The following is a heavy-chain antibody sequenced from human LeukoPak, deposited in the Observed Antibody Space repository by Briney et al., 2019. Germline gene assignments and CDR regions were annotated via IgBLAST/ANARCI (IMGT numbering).Heavy chain of an antibody. V-gene: IGHV1-2*02. CDR3: ATAGDLNSPDAFDI. D-gene: IGHD7-27*01. CDR2: INPNSGGT. CDR1: GYTFTSYG. J-gene: IGHJ3*02. Sequence: ASVKVSCKASGYTFTSYGISWVRQAPGQGLEWMGWINPNSGGTNYAQKFQGRVTMTRDTSISTAYMELSRLRSDDTAVYYCATAGDLNSPDAFDIWGQGTMVTVSS.